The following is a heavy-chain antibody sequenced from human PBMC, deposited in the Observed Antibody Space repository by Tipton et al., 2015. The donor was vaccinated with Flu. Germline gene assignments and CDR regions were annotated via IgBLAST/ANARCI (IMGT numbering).Heavy chain of an antibody. V-gene: IGHV4-59*05. D-gene: IGHD3-10*02. Sequence: TLSLTCTVSYNSINTYYWTWIRQPPGKRLELIGSIYPSGTTYYNPSLKSRVTISVDTSKSQFSLMLRSVTAADTAVYYCARLSYYDVDLKNFYFDYWGQGALVTVSS. CDR1: YNSINTYY. CDR3: ARLSYYDVDLKNFYFDY. CDR2: IYPSGTT. J-gene: IGHJ4*02.